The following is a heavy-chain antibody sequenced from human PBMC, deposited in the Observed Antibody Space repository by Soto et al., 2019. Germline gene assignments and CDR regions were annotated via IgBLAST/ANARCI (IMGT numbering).Heavy chain of an antibody. D-gene: IGHD2-15*01. CDR1: GFTFSSYA. CDR2: ISGSGGST. Sequence: EVQLLESGGGLVQPGGSLRLSCAASGFTFSSYAMSWVRQAPGKGLEWVSGISGSGGSTYYADSVKGRFTISRDNSKNTLYLQMNNLRAEDTAVYYCAKEPPTLDFSGGSCYAYFDYWGQGTLVTASS. V-gene: IGHV3-23*01. J-gene: IGHJ4*02. CDR3: AKEPPTLDFSGGSCYAYFDY.